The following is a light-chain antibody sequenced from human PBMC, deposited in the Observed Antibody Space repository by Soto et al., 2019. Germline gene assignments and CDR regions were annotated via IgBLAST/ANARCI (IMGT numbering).Light chain of an antibody. Sequence: EIVMTQSPATLSVSPGERATLSCRASQSVNSNLAWYRQKPGQAPRLLISDASTRATGVPARFSGSGSGTEFTLTISSLQSEDFALYYCQHYGGSPRTFGQGTRVDFK. CDR2: DAS. CDR1: QSVNSN. V-gene: IGKV3-15*01. CDR3: QHYGGSPRT. J-gene: IGKJ1*01.